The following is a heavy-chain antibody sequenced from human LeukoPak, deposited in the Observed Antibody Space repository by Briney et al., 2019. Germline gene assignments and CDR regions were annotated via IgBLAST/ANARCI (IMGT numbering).Heavy chain of an antibody. CDR2: INHSGST. CDR1: GGSFSGYY. V-gene: IGHV4-34*01. Sequence: SETLSLTCAVYGGSFSGYYWSWIRQPPGKGLEWIGEINHSGSTNYNPSLKSRVTISVDTSKNQFSLKLSSVTAADTAVYYCARVYSAEESPEHYYYSSGYSDYWGQGTLVTVSS. CDR3: ARVYSAEESPEHYYYSSGYSDY. D-gene: IGHD3-22*01. J-gene: IGHJ4*02.